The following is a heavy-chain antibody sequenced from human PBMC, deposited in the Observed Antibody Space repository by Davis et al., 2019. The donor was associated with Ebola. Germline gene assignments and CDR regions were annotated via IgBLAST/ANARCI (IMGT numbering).Heavy chain of an antibody. V-gene: IGHV3-11*01. CDR2: ISSSGSTI. CDR1: GFTFSDYY. D-gene: IGHD3-10*01. CDR3: ARDPRRFREFYYYYYGMDV. Sequence: GESLKISCAASGFTFSDYYMSWIRQAPGKGLEWVSYISSSGSTIYYADSVKGRFTISRDNAKNSLYLHMNSLRAEDTAVYYCARDPRRFREFYYYYYGMDVWGQGTTVTVSS. J-gene: IGHJ6*02.